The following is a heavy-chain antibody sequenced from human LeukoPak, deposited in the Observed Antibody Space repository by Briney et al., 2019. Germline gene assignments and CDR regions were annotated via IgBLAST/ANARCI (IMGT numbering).Heavy chain of an antibody. CDR3: ARVRIVGATYDAFDT. CDR1: GFTFSSYG. CDR2: ISYDGTTK. Sequence: PGRSLRLSCAASGFTFSSYGMHWVRQAPGKGLEWVAVISYDGTTKYHADSVKGRFTISRDNSKNTLYLQMNTLRAEDTAVYYCARVRIVGATYDAFDTWGQGTMVTVSS. V-gene: IGHV3-30*03. D-gene: IGHD1-26*01. J-gene: IGHJ3*02.